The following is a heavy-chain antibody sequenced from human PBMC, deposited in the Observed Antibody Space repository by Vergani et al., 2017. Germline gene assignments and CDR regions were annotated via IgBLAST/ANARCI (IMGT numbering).Heavy chain of an antibody. CDR1: GFKFSQFG. V-gene: IGHV3-33*05. J-gene: IGHJ6*03. CDR2: ISYDGSKT. D-gene: IGHD3-16*01. Sequence: QVQLVESGGGVVQPGTSLRLSCEASGFKFSQFGMHWVRQGPGKGLEWVAFISYDGSKTQYADSEKGRVTISRDNSKNTVGLEMSSLRVDDTATSYCAGDVWDCSGISCFLRAGEFYYMDVWGQGTTVTVSS. CDR3: AGDVWDCSGISCFLRAGEFYYMDV.